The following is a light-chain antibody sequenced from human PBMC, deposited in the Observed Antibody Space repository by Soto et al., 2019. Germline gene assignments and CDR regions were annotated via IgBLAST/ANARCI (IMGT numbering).Light chain of an antibody. CDR3: QQRFT. Sequence: EIVMTQSPATLSVSPGERATLSCRASQSVSSYLAWYQQKPGQAPRLLIYDASNRATGIPARFSGSGSGTDFTLTISSLEPEDFAVYYCQQRFTFGPGTKVDIK. V-gene: IGKV3-11*01. CDR1: QSVSSY. CDR2: DAS. J-gene: IGKJ3*01.